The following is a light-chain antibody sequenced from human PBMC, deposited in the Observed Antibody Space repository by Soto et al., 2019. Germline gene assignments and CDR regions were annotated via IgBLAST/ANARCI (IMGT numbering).Light chain of an antibody. CDR1: QGISSY. V-gene: IGKV1-9*01. J-gene: IGKJ1*01. CDR3: QQYNNWPPWT. Sequence: DLQMTQSPSSLSAYVGDRVTITCRASQGISSYLAWYQQKPGKAPKLLIYAASTLQSGVPSRFSGSGSGTEFTLTISSLQSEDFAVYYCQQYNNWPPWTFGQGTKVDIK. CDR2: AAS.